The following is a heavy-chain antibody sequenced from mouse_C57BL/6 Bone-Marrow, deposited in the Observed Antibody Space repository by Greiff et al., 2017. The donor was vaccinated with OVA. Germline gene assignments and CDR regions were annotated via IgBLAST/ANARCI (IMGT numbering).Heavy chain of an antibody. Sequence: VQLQQSGPELVKPGASVKISCKASGYAFSSSWMNWVKQRPGQGLEWIGYINPSSGYTKYNQKFKDKATLTADKSSSTAYMQLISLTSEDSAVYYCAIDPVFDYWGQGTTLTVSS. CDR3: AIDPVFDY. CDR2: INPSSGYT. J-gene: IGHJ2*01. V-gene: IGHV1S26*01. CDR1: GYAFSSSW.